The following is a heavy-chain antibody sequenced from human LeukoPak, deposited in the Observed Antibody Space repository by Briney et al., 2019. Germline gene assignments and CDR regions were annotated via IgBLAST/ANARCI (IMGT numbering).Heavy chain of an antibody. CDR2: INPNSGGT. CDR1: GYTFTGYY. J-gene: IGHJ4*02. D-gene: IGHD6-13*01. CDR3: ARVSPYSRTY. V-gene: IGHV1-2*02. Sequence: ASVKVSCKASGYTFTGYYMHWLRQAPGQGLEWMGWINPNSGGTNYAQKFQGRVTMTRDTSISTAYMELSRLRSDDTAVYYCARVSPYSRTYWGQGTLVTVSS.